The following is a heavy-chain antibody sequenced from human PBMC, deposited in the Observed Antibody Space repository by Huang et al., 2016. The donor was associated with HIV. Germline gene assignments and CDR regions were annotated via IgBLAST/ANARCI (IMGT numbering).Heavy chain of an antibody. Sequence: QVRLQESGPGLVKPSETLSLSCTVSGDSVSSPYWGWLRHPPGKGLEWIGTVYDSGTTKYNPRLKSRITISVDTSKNGFSLNITSVSAADTAMYFCVRDQGRLAVGGIDNWFDPWGQGALVTVSS. CDR2: VYDSGTT. J-gene: IGHJ5*02. CDR3: VRDQGRLAVGGIDNWFDP. D-gene: IGHD6-19*01. CDR1: GDSVSSPY. V-gene: IGHV4-59*02.